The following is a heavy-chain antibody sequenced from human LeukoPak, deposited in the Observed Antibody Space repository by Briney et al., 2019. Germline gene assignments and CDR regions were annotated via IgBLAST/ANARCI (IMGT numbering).Heavy chain of an antibody. Sequence: GGSLRLSCAASGFTFSNAWMSWVRQAPGKGLEWVGRIKSKTDGGTTDYAAPVKGRFTISRDDSKNTLYLQMNSLKTEDTAVYYCTTHIVVVTAANWFDPWGQGTLVTVSS. D-gene: IGHD2-21*02. CDR1: GFTFSNAW. CDR2: IKSKTDGGTT. CDR3: TTHIVVVTAANWFDP. J-gene: IGHJ5*02. V-gene: IGHV3-15*01.